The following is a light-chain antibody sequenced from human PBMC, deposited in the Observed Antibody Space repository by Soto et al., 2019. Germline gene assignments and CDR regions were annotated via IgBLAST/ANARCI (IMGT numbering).Light chain of an antibody. J-gene: IGKJ1*01. V-gene: IGKV1-5*03. Sequence: DIQMTQSPSTLSASVGDRVTITCRASQSISSWLAWYQKKPGKATKLLIYKASSLESGVPSRVSGSGSGTEFTLTITSLQPDDFATYYGQQYNSYPWTFGQGTKVDIK. CDR1: QSISSW. CDR2: KAS. CDR3: QQYNSYPWT.